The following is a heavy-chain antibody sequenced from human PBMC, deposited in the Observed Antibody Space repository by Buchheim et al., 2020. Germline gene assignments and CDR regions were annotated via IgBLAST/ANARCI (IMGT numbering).Heavy chain of an antibody. V-gene: IGHV4-30-4*01. CDR2: IYYSGST. J-gene: IGHJ6*02. CDR1: GGSISSGDYY. Sequence: QVQLQESGPGLVKPSQTLSLTCTVSGGSISSGDYYWSWIRQPPGKGLAWIGYIYYSGSTYYNPSLKSPVSISVDTSKNQFSLKLSSVTAADTAVYYCARDARGCTNGVCYPNYYYGMDVWGQGTT. D-gene: IGHD2-8*01. CDR3: ARDARGCTNGVCYPNYYYGMDV.